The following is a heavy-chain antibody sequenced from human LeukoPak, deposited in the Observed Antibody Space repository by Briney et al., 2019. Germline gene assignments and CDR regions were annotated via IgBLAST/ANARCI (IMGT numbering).Heavy chain of an antibody. V-gene: IGHV4-34*09. CDR3: ARAYGDDNWFDP. CDR2: INHSGST. Sequence: PSETLSLTCVVYGGSFSGYDWSWIRQPPGKGLEWIGEINHSGSTNYNPSLKSRVTISVDTSKNQFSLRLSSVTAADTAVYYCARAYGDDNWFDPWGQGTLVTVSS. D-gene: IGHD4-17*01. CDR1: GGSFSGYD. J-gene: IGHJ5*02.